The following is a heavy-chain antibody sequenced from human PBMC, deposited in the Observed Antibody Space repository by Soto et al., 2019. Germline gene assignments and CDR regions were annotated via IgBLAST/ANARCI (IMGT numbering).Heavy chain of an antibody. Sequence: QVSLQESGPGLVKPSGTLSLTCLVSGGSMSSPNWWTWVRQAPVKGLEWIAEIHHSGATHYSPSLKSRAVISIYQSNTQFSHQLTSVTAADTAVYYCATGSPYYYGSGGMWDSWGRGALVTVS. D-gene: IGHD3-10*01. CDR2: IHHSGAT. CDR3: ATGSPYYYGSGGMWDS. J-gene: IGHJ4*02. CDR1: GGSMSSPNW. V-gene: IGHV4-4*02.